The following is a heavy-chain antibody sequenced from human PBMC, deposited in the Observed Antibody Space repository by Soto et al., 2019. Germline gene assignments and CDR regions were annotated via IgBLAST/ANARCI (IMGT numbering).Heavy chain of an antibody. D-gene: IGHD6-13*01. CDR2: IHDSGST. V-gene: IGHV4-59*11. CDR3: ARAGASSIWLDY. CDR1: GGSISSHH. Sequence: QVQLQESGAGLVKPSETLSLPCTVSGGSISSHHWSWIRQPPGKGPECIGSIHDSGSTTYNPSLNSRVTLSVDTSKNQFSLSMTSVTAADPAVYYCARAGASSIWLDYWGQGILVTVSS. J-gene: IGHJ4*02.